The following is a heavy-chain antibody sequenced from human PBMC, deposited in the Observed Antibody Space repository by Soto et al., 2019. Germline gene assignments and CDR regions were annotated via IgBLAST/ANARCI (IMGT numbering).Heavy chain of an antibody. CDR2: IIPIFGTA. J-gene: IGHJ6*02. CDR1: GGTFSSYA. Sequence: GASVKVSCKASGGTFSSYAISWVRQAPGQGLEWMGGIIPIFGTANYAQKFQGRVTITADESTSTAYMELSSLRSEDTAVYYCARGDYYGSGSYYYYYYGMDVWGQGTTVTVSS. D-gene: IGHD3-10*01. CDR3: ARGDYYGSGSYYYYYYGMDV. V-gene: IGHV1-69*13.